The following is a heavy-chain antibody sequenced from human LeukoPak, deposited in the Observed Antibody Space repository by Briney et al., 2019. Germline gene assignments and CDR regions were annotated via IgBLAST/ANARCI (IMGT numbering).Heavy chain of an antibody. V-gene: IGHV3-30*18. CDR3: AKEITQYTSNWYWVN. CDR2: VSYEGRTE. Sequence: GGSLRLSCAASGFTFSNCGMHWVRQSLGQGLEWVAVVSYEGRTEYYADSVKGRFTISRDNCKNKLFLQMNSLRAEDTAVYYCAKEITQYTSNWYWVNWGQGTLVTVSS. J-gene: IGHJ4*02. CDR1: GFTFSNCG. D-gene: IGHD6-13*01.